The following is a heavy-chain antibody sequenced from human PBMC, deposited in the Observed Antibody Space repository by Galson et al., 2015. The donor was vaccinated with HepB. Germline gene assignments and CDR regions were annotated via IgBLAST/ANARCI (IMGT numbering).Heavy chain of an antibody. V-gene: IGHV4-59*01. D-gene: IGHD5-18*01. CDR2: IYYSGST. CDR1: GGSIRNYY. J-gene: IGHJ4*02. Sequence: TLSLTCTVSGGSIRNYYWSWIRQPPGKGLEWIGYIYYSGSTNYNRSLKSRVTISVDTSKNQFSLKLRSVTAADTAVYYCARGGYGYDFDYWGQGTLVTVSS. CDR3: ARGGYGYDFDY.